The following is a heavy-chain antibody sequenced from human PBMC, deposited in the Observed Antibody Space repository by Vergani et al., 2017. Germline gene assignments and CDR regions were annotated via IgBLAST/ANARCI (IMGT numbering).Heavy chain of an antibody. D-gene: IGHD6-19*01. CDR1: GSTFSSYA. V-gene: IGHV3-48*01. CDR2: ISRSSSTI. J-gene: IGHJ3*02. CDR3: AKVGRSEVAGTFGAFDI. Sequence: EVQLVESGGGLVQPGGSLRLSCAASGSTFSSYAMNWVRQAPGKGLEWVSYISRSSSTIYYADSVKGRFTISRDNAKNSLHLQMNNLRAEDTAVYYCAKVGRSEVAGTFGAFDIWGQGTMVTVSS.